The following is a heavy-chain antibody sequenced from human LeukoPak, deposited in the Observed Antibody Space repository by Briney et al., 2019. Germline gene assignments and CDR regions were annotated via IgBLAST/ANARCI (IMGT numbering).Heavy chain of an antibody. Sequence: ASVKVSCKASGYTFTRDGVNWVRQAPGQGLEWMGWINPKTGNPSYAQGFTGRFVFSLDTSVTTAYLQISSLKDEDTAVYYCARDSKLFGGSGSYYNLDYWGQGTLVTVSS. CDR2: INPKTGNP. CDR3: ARDSKLFGGSGSYYNLDY. D-gene: IGHD3-10*01. V-gene: IGHV7-4-1*02. CDR1: GYTFTRDG. J-gene: IGHJ4*02.